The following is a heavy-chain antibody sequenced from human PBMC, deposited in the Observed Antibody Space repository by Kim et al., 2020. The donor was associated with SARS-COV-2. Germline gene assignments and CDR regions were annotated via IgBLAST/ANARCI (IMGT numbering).Heavy chain of an antibody. CDR3: ARDHLGYCSGGSCPD. V-gene: IGHV4-4*02. J-gene: IGHJ4*02. Sequence: NPSLKSRDTISLDKSKNQFSLKLCSVTAADTAVYYCARDHLGYCSGGSCPDWGQGTLVTVSS. D-gene: IGHD2-15*01.